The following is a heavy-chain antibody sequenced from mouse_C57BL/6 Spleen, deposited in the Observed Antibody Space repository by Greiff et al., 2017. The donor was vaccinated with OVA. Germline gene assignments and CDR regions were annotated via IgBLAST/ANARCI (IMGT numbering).Heavy chain of an antibody. Sequence: EVQLLESGPGLVKPSQSLSLTCSVTGYSITSGYYWNWIRQFPGNKLEWMGYISYDGSNNYNPSLKNRISITRDTSKNQFFLKLNSVTTEDTATYYCARVDYDYDGEYYFDYWGQGTTLTVSS. V-gene: IGHV3-6*01. J-gene: IGHJ2*01. D-gene: IGHD2-4*01. CDR1: GYSITSGYY. CDR3: ARVDYDYDGEYYFDY. CDR2: ISYDGSN.